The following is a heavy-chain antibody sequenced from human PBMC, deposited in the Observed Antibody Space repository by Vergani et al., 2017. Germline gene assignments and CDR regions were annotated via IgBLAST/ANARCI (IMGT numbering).Heavy chain of an antibody. J-gene: IGHJ4*02. CDR1: GGSISSGNYY. D-gene: IGHD3-10*01. CDR2: IYTSGST. CDR3: ARVDYGSGRQFDY. V-gene: IGHV4-61*02. Sequence: QVQLQESGPGLVKPSQTLSLTCTVSGGSISSGNYYWSWIRQPAGKGLEWIGRIYTSGSTNYNPPLKSRVTISIDTSKNQFSLKLNSVTAADTAVYYCARVDYGSGRQFDYWGQGTLVTVSS.